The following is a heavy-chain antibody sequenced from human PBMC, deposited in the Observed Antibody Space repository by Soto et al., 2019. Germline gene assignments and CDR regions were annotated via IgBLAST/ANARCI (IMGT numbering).Heavy chain of an antibody. CDR1: GFTFSSYG. V-gene: IGHV3-33*01. Sequence: GGTLRLSCAASGFTFSSYGMHWVRQAPGKGLEWVAVIWYDGSNKYYADSVKGRFTISRDNSKNTLYLQMNSLRAEETAVYYCARDPLYCSGGSCYLVGNYYYYYGMDVWGQGTTVTVSS. J-gene: IGHJ6*02. CDR2: IWYDGSNK. CDR3: ARDPLYCSGGSCYLVGNYYYYYGMDV. D-gene: IGHD2-15*01.